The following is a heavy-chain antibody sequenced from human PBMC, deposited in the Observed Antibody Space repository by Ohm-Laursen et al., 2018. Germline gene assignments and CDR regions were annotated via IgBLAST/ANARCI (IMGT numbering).Heavy chain of an antibody. Sequence: SLRLSCTASGFTFSHYGMHWVRQAPGKGLEWVALISYDGSNKYYADSVKGRFTISRDNSKNTVDLQMNSLRAEDTAVYYCARLNYDFWSIDPWGQGTLVTVSS. D-gene: IGHD3-3*01. CDR1: GFTFSHYG. V-gene: IGHV3-30*03. CDR3: ARLNYDFWSIDP. CDR2: ISYDGSNK. J-gene: IGHJ5*02.